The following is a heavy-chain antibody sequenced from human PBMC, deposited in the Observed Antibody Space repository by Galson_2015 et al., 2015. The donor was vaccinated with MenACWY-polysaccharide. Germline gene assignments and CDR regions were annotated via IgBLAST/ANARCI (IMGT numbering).Heavy chain of an antibody. D-gene: IGHD3-3*01. CDR1: GFTFRDYA. CDR3: AKDGDDQNPPNSFDI. J-gene: IGHJ3*02. CDR2: IRDSGSRT. V-gene: IGHV3-23*01. Sequence: SLRLSCAASGFTFRDYAMSWVRQIPGKGLGWVSSIRDSGSRTFYLDSVKGRFTISRDNSKNTLYLQMNSLRVDDSAVYYCAKDGDDQNPPNSFDIWGQGTMVTVSS.